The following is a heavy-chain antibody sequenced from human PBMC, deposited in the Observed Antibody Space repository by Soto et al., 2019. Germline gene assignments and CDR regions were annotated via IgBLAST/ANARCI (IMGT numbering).Heavy chain of an antibody. CDR1: GYSFTSYW. D-gene: IGHD2-15*01. CDR2: IDPSDSYT. V-gene: IGHV5-10-1*01. J-gene: IGHJ6*02. CDR3: ATHGRGSVLPDIVVVIAAAVYNGIDV. Sequence: GESLKISCKGSGYSFTSYWISWVRQMPGKGLEWMGRIDPSDSYTNYSPSFQGHVTISADKSISTAYLQWSSLKASDTAMYYCATHGRGSVLPDIVVVIAAAVYNGIDVWGQGARVTLSS.